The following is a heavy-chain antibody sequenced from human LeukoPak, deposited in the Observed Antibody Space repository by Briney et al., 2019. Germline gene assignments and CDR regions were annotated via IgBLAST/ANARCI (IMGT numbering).Heavy chain of an antibody. CDR3: ARGLQGYYDSLTGYYRGRYYFDY. D-gene: IGHD3-9*01. J-gene: IGHJ4*02. V-gene: IGHV3-23*01. CDR1: GFTFSSCA. CDR2: IIDNGNSI. Sequence: GGSLRLSCAASGFTFSSCAMSWVRQAPGKGPEWVSTIIDNGNSIYYSHSAEGQFTISRDNSQNTVHLQMNSLRAEDTAVYYCARGLQGYYDSLTGYYRGRYYFDYWGQGTLVTVSS.